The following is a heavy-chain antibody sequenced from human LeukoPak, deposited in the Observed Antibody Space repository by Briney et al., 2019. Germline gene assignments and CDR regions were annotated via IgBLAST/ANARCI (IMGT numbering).Heavy chain of an antibody. J-gene: IGHJ4*02. D-gene: IGHD3-22*01. CDR3: ARLVNYYDSSGYDPFDY. V-gene: IGHV1-2*02. Sequence: ASVKVSCKASGYTFTGYYMHWVRQAPGQGLEWMGWINPNSGGTNYAQKFQGRVTMTRDTSISTAYMELSRLGSDDTAVYYCARLVNYYDSSGYDPFDYWGQGTLVTVSS. CDR1: GYTFTGYY. CDR2: INPNSGGT.